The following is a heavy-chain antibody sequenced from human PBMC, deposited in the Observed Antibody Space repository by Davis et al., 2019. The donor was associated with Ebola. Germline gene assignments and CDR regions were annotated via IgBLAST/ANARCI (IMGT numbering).Heavy chain of an antibody. CDR1: GFTFSNSG. CDR2: ISSSHDTI. CDR3: ARVREYSGYEGLDV. J-gene: IGHJ6*02. Sequence: GESLKISCSASGFTFSNSGMHWVRQAPGKGLEWISFISSSHDTIYYADSVKGRFTISRDNAKNFLYLQINSLRVEDAAVYYCARVREYSGYEGLDVWGQGTTVTVS. D-gene: IGHD5-12*01. V-gene: IGHV3-48*04.